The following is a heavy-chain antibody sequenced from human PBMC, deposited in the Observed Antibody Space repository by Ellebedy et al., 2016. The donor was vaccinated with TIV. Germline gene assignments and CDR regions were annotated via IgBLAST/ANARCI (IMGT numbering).Heavy chain of an antibody. V-gene: IGHV3-7*01. CDR3: VRDKMVDATTGSKFDY. Sequence: GGSLRLXXAASGFTFNNYWMSWVRQAPGKGLEWVATIKQDGSEKYYVASVTGRFTISRDNAKKSLYLQMNSLRAEGTDTAVYYCVRDKMVDATTGSKFDYWGQGTLVTVSS. CDR2: IKQDGSEK. D-gene: IGHD2-15*01. J-gene: IGHJ4*02. CDR1: GFTFNNYW.